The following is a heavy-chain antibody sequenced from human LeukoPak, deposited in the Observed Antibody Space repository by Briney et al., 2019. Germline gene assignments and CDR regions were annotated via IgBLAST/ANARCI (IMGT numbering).Heavy chain of an antibody. J-gene: IGHJ4*02. Sequence: GASVKVSCKASGYTFTSYAISWVRQAPGQGLEWMGGIIPIFGTANYAQKFQGRVTITRNTSISTAYMELSSLRSEDTAVYYCARGRIAASGYYFDYWGQGTLVTVSS. CDR3: ARGRIAASGYYFDY. V-gene: IGHV1-69*05. D-gene: IGHD6-6*01. CDR2: IIPIFGTA. CDR1: GYTFTSYA.